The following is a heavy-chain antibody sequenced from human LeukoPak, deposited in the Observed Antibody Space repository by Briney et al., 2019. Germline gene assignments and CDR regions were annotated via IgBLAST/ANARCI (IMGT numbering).Heavy chain of an antibody. CDR1: GYTFTSYG. J-gene: IGHJ3*02. CDR3: ARDPRIVVVPAATEGLDAFDI. D-gene: IGHD2-2*01. Sequence: ASVKVSCKASGYTFTSYGISLVRQAPGQGLEWIGWISAYNGNTNYAQKLQGRVTMTTDTSTSTAYMELRSLRSDDTAVYYCARDPRIVVVPAATEGLDAFDIWGQGTMVTVSS. CDR2: ISAYNGNT. V-gene: IGHV1-18*04.